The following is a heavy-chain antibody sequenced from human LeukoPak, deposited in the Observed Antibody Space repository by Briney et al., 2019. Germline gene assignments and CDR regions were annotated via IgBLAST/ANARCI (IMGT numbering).Heavy chain of an antibody. CDR2: ISGSGGST. D-gene: IGHD3-10*01. Sequence: PGGSLRLSRAASGITFSSYAMSWVRQAPGKGLEWVSAISGSGGSTYYADSVKGRFTISRGNSKNTLYLQMNSLRAEDTAVYYCAKAPGWFGESRIPFDYWGQGTLVTVSS. CDR3: AKAPGWFGESRIPFDY. CDR1: GITFSSYA. V-gene: IGHV3-23*01. J-gene: IGHJ4*02.